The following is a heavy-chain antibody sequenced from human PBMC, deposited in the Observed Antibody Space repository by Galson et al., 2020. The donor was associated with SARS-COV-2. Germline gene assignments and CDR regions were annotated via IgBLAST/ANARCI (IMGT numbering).Heavy chain of an antibody. V-gene: IGHV1-18*01. CDR2: ISADDNDI. J-gene: IGHJ4*02. CDR3: AREGIWGYYGSAGYYPLDY. Sequence: ASVKVSCKASGYIFTTYGVSWVRQAPGQGLEWMGRISADDNDIHYSQKFQGRVTLTTDTATSTAYMELKSLRSDDTAVYFCAREGIWGYYGSAGYYPLDYWGQGTLVTVSS. CDR1: GYIFTTYG. D-gene: IGHD3-22*01.